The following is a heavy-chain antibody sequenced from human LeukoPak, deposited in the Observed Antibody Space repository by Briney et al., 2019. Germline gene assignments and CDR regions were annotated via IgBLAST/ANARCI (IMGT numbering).Heavy chain of an antibody. J-gene: IGHJ4*02. Sequence: SETLSLTCTVSSGSISSSSYYWGWIRQPPGKGLEWIGSIYYSGSTYYNPSLKSRVTISVDTSKNQFSLKLSSVTAADTAVYYCASGGKTITIFGVVDPFGYWGQGTLVTVSS. CDR1: SGSISSSSYY. CDR3: ASGGKTITIFGVVDPFGY. D-gene: IGHD3-3*01. CDR2: IYYSGST. V-gene: IGHV4-39*01.